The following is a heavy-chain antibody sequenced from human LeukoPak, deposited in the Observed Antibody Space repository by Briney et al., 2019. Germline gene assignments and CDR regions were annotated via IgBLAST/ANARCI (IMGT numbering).Heavy chain of an antibody. D-gene: IGHD6-13*01. Sequence: SETLSLTCTVSGGSISSSSYYWGWIRQPPGKGLEWIGSIYYSGSTYYNPSLKSRVTISVDTSKNQFSLKPSSVTAADTAVYYCYGQQLVKIDYWGQGTLVTVSS. CDR3: YGQQLVKIDY. V-gene: IGHV4-39*01. CDR2: IYYSGST. CDR1: GGSISSSSYY. J-gene: IGHJ4*02.